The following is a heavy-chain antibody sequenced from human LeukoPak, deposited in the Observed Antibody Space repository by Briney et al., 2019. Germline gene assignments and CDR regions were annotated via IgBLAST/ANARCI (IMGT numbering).Heavy chain of an antibody. J-gene: IGHJ4*02. V-gene: IGHV4-59*01. CDR1: GGSISSYY. Sequence: PSETLSLTCTVSGGSISSYYWSWIRQPPGKGLEWIGYIYYSGSTNYNPSLKSRVTISVDTSKNQFSLKLSSVTAADTAVYYCARLSSSQGGIDYWGQGTPVTVSS. D-gene: IGHD2-2*01. CDR3: ARLSSSQGGIDY. CDR2: IYYSGST.